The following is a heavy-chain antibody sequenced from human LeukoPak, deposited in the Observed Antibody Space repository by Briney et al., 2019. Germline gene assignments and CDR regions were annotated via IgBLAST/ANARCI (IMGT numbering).Heavy chain of an antibody. CDR2: MYYSGNI. J-gene: IGHJ4*02. D-gene: IGHD3-22*01. CDR3: ARDNYDNSGYYFDY. Sequence: SETLSLTCTVSGGSISSSTYYWGWIRQPPGKGLEWIGSMYYSGNIYYNPSLKSRVTISVDTSKNQLSLKLSSVTAADTAVYYCARDNYDNSGYYFDYWGQGTLVTVSS. V-gene: IGHV4-39*07. CDR1: GGSISSSTYY.